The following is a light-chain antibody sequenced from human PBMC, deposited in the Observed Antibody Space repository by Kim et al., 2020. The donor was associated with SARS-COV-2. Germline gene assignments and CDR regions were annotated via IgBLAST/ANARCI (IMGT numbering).Light chain of an antibody. V-gene: IGKV3-20*01. CDR3: QKFGGSATWT. J-gene: IGKJ1*01. CDR1: QTVSTNY. Sequence: PGENATLSCRASQTVSTNYLAWYQQEPGKAPRLLICGASTRATGIPDRFSGSGSGTEFTLTISRLEPEDCAVYYCQKFGGSATWTFGQGTKVDIK. CDR2: GAS.